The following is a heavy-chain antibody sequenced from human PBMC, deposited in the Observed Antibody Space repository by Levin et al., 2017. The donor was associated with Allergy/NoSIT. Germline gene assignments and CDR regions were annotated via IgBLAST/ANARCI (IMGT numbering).Heavy chain of an antibody. CDR3: AHLGKIVVARSFDY. Sequence: SGPTLVKPTQTLTLTCTFSGFSLSTSGVGVGWIRQPPGKALEWLALIYWDDDKRYSPSLKSRLTITKDTSKNQVVLTMTNMDPVDTATYYCAHLGKIVVARSFDYWGQGTLVTVSS. D-gene: IGHD1-26*01. CDR2: IYWDDDK. J-gene: IGHJ4*02. V-gene: IGHV2-5*02. CDR1: GFSLSTSGVG.